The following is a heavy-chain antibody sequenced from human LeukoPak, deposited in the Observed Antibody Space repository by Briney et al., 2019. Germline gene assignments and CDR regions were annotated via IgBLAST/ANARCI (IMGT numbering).Heavy chain of an antibody. D-gene: IGHD3-22*01. CDR1: GGSISSGDYY. V-gene: IGHV4-30-4*01. CDR3: ARPYYYDSRIDP. CDR2: FYYSGST. J-gene: IGHJ5*02. Sequence: SETLSLTCTVSGGSISSGDYYWSWIRQPPGKGLEWIGYFYYSGSTYYNPSLKSRVTISVDTSKNQFSLKLSSVTAADTAVYYSARPYYYDSRIDPWGQGTLVTVSS.